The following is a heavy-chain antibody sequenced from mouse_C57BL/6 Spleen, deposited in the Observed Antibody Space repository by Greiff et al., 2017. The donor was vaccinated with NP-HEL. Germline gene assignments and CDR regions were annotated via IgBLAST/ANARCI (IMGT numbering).Heavy chain of an antibody. CDR3: AGPITTGVPPPEFAY. Sequence: VQLQQSGAELAKPGASVKLSCKASGYTFTSYWMHWVKQRPGQGLEWIGYINPSSGYTKYNQKFKDKATLTADKSSSTAYMQLSSLTYEDSAVYYCAGPITTGVPPPEFAYWGQGTLVTVSA. D-gene: IGHD1-1*01. CDR1: GYTFTSYW. V-gene: IGHV1-7*01. J-gene: IGHJ3*01. CDR2: INPSSGYT.